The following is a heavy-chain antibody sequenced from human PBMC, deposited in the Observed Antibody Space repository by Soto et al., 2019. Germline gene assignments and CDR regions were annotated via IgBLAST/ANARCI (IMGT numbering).Heavy chain of an antibody. D-gene: IGHD2-15*01. CDR3: ARRRRPIVVVVDAYDY. J-gene: IGHJ4*02. CDR2: INHSGST. V-gene: IGHV4-34*01. Sequence: PSETLSLTCAVYGGSFSGYYWSWIRQPPGKGLEWIGEINHSGSTNYNPSLKSRVTISVDTSKNQFSLKLSSVTAADTAVYYCARRRRPIVVVVDAYDYWGQGTLVTVSS. CDR1: GGSFSGYY.